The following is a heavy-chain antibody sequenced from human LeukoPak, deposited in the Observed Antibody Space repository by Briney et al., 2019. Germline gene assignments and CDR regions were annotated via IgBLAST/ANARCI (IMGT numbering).Heavy chain of an antibody. CDR1: GGTFSSYA. V-gene: IGHV1-69*13. J-gene: IGHJ4*02. Sequence: GASVKVSCKASGGTFSSYAISWVRQAPGQGLDWMGGIIPIFGTANYAQKFQGRVTITADESTSTAYMELSSLRSDDTAVYYCARDSSSWPGYYFDYWGQGTLVTVSS. CDR2: IIPIFGTA. CDR3: ARDSSSWPGYYFDY. D-gene: IGHD6-13*01.